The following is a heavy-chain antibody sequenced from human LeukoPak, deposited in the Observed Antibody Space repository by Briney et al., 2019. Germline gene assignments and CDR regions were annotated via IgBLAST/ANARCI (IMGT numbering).Heavy chain of an antibody. V-gene: IGHV3-21*01. CDR3: ARDRPVGVIDY. CDR1: GFTFSSYS. D-gene: IGHD1-26*01. J-gene: IGHJ4*02. Sequence: GGSLRLSCAASGFTFSSYSMNWVRQAPGKVLEWVSSISSSSSYIYYADSVKGRFTISRDNAKNSLYLQMNSLRAEDTAVYYCARDRPVGVIDYWGQGTLVTVSS. CDR2: ISSSSSYI.